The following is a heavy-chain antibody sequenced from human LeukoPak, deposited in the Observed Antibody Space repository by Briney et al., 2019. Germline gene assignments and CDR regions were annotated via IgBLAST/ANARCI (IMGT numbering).Heavy chain of an antibody. CDR2: INHSGST. Sequence: SETLSLTCAVYGGSFSGYYWSWIRQPPGKGLEWIGEINHSGSTNYNPSLKSRVTISVDMSKNQFSLKLSSVTAADTAVYYCARDLVTVTKGFDIWGQGTMVSVSS. V-gene: IGHV4-34*01. D-gene: IGHD4-17*01. J-gene: IGHJ3*02. CDR1: GGSFSGYY. CDR3: ARDLVTVTKGFDI.